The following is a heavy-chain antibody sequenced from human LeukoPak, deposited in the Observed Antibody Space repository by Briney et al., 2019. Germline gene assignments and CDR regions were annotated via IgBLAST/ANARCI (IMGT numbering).Heavy chain of an antibody. Sequence: GGSLRLPCAASGFTFSSYAMSWVRQAPGKGLEWVSAISGSGGTTNYADSVKGRFTISRDNSKNTLHLQMNSLGAEDTAVYYCAKGPTYYYDSSGYLEDWGRGTLVTVSS. D-gene: IGHD3-22*01. V-gene: IGHV3-23*01. CDR3: AKGPTYYYDSSGYLED. CDR2: ISGSGGTT. CDR1: GFTFSSYA. J-gene: IGHJ4*02.